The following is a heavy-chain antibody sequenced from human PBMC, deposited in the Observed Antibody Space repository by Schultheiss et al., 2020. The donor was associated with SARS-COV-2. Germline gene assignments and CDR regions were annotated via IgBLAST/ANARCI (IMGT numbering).Heavy chain of an antibody. CDR1: GGSLSGYY. V-gene: IGHV4-34*01. Sequence: GSLRLSCAVYGGSLSGYYWSWIRQHPGKGLEWIGYIYYSGSTNYNPSLKSRVTVSVDTSKNQFSLKLTSLTAADTAVYYCARGHGTSLDYWDQGTLVTVSS. CDR3: ARGHGTSLDY. J-gene: IGHJ4*02. CDR2: IYYSGST.